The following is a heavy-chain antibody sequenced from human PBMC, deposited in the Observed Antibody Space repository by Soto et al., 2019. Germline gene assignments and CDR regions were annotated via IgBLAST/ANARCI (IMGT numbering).Heavy chain of an antibody. CDR1: GGTFSSYA. CDR2: IIPIFGTA. CDR3: AREGTYYYDSSGQNFDY. Sequence: QVQLVQSGAEVKKPGSSVKVSCKASGGTFSSYAISWVRQAPGQGLEWMGGIIPIFGTANYAQKFQGRVTITADESTSTAYTELSSLRSEDTAVYYCAREGTYYYDSSGQNFDYWGQGTLVTVSS. V-gene: IGHV1-69*12. J-gene: IGHJ4*02. D-gene: IGHD3-22*01.